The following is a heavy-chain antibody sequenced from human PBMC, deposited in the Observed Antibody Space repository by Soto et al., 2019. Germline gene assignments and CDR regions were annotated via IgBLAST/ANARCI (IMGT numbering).Heavy chain of an antibody. CDR2: IYYSGST. Sequence: SETLSLTCTVSGGSISSGDYYWSWIRQPPGKGLEWSRYIYYSGSTYYNPSLESRVTISVDTSKNQFPLKLSSVPAADTAVYYCARSQIALRGVTHWGQGALVTVSS. CDR3: ARSQIALRGVTH. D-gene: IGHD3-10*01. CDR1: GGSISSGDYY. V-gene: IGHV4-30-4*01. J-gene: IGHJ4*02.